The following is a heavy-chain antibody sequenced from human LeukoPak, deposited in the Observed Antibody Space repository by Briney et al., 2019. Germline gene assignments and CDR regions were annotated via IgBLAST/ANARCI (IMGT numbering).Heavy chain of an antibody. CDR1: GYTFTGYY. CDR2: INPNSGGT. Sequence: ASVKVSCKASGYTFTGYYMHWVRQAPGQGLEWMGWINPNSGGTNYAQKFQGRVTMTTDTSTSTAYMELRSLRSDDTAVYYCARWVGDHYYYYYYMDVWGKGTTVTVSS. D-gene: IGHD2-15*01. CDR3: ARWVGDHYYYYYYMDV. J-gene: IGHJ6*03. V-gene: IGHV1-2*02.